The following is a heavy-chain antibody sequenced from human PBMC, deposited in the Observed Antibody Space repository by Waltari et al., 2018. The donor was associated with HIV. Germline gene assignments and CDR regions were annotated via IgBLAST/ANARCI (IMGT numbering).Heavy chain of an antibody. Sequence: EVQLVESGGGLVQPGGSLRLSCAASGFPFRSYWMSWVRQAPGKGLEWVANIKQDGSEKYYVDSVKGRFTISRDNAKNSLYLQMNSLRAEDTAVYYCARITIFGVVNDYGMDVWGQGTTVTVSS. CDR2: IKQDGSEK. V-gene: IGHV3-7*01. J-gene: IGHJ6*02. CDR1: GFPFRSYW. D-gene: IGHD3-3*01. CDR3: ARITIFGVVNDYGMDV.